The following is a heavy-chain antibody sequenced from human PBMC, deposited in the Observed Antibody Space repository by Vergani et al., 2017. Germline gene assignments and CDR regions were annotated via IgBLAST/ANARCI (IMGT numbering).Heavy chain of an antibody. Sequence: QVQLVQSGAEVKKPGSSVTVSCKASGGTFSSYAISWVRPAPGQGLGWMGRIIPILGIANYAQKFQGRVTISADKSTSTSYLGLSSLTSEDTAVYYCAGLVGLSEMATTKCFDDWGQGTLVTVSS. CDR1: GGTFSSYA. CDR3: AGLVGLSEMATTKCFDD. D-gene: IGHD5-24*01. V-gene: IGHV1-69*04. CDR2: IIPILGIA. J-gene: IGHJ4*02.